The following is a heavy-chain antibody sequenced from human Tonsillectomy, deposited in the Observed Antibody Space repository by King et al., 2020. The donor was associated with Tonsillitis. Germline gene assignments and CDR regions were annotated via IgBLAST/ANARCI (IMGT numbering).Heavy chain of an antibody. CDR1: GFTFSSYG. D-gene: IGHD6-6*01. J-gene: IGHJ4*02. CDR2: ISYDGSNK. CDR3: AKDQSSSSEALDY. V-gene: IGHV3-30*18. Sequence: VQLVESGGGVVQPGRSLRLSWAASGFTFSSYGMHWVRQAPGKGLEWVAVISYDGSNKYYADSVKGRFTISRDNSKNTLYLQMNSLRPEDTAVYYCAKDQSSSSEALDYWGQGTLVNVSS.